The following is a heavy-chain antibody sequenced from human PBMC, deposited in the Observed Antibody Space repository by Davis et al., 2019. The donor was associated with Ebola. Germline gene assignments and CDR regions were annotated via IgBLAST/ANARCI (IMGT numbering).Heavy chain of an antibody. CDR1: GFALRSYC. Sequence: GESLKISCAASGFALRSYCMHWIRQSPGKGLEWVAITWYNGRNTNYADSVKGRFTVSRDNSKNTLYLEITSLRVEDTGVYYCARDLGIPYSTIPQHVYYFDHWGQGTLVTVSS. J-gene: IGHJ4*02. D-gene: IGHD2/OR15-2a*01. V-gene: IGHV3-33*01. CDR2: TWYNGRNT. CDR3: ARDLGIPYSTIPQHVYYFDH.